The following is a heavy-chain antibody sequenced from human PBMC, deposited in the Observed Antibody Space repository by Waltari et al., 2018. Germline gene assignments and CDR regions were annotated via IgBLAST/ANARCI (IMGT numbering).Heavy chain of an antibody. Sequence: EVQLLQSGGGLAQPGGSLGLPWGGSGFNFGTYGMTWVRQGPGKGVEWLSRMTEGGGGRHYAESVNGRFTISRDNSKNIRYLDMTNLRADDTAVYYCAKEDYYGPNNGLDVWGQGTTVIVSS. J-gene: IGHJ6*02. CDR2: MTEGGGGR. D-gene: IGHD3-10*01. CDR3: AKEDYYGPNNGLDV. V-gene: IGHV3-23*01. CDR1: GFNFGTYG.